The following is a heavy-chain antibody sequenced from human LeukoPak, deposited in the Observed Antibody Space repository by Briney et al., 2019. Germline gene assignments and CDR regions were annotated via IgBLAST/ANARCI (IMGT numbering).Heavy chain of an antibody. V-gene: IGHV1-2*02. CDR2: INPNSGGT. J-gene: IGHJ4*02. CDR3: ARGGLWFGELLYPRFDY. Sequence: ASVKVSCKASGYTFTGYYMHWVRQAPGQGLEWMGWINPNSGGTNYAQKFQGRVTMTRDTSISTAYMEVSRLRSDDTAVYYCARGGLWFGELLYPRFDYWGQGTLVTVSS. CDR1: GYTFTGYY. D-gene: IGHD3-10*01.